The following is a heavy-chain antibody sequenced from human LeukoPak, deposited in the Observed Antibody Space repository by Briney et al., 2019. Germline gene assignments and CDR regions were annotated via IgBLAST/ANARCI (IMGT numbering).Heavy chain of an antibody. CDR1: GFTVSSNY. V-gene: IGHV3-15*01. J-gene: IGHJ4*02. Sequence: GGSLRLSCAASGFTVSSNYMSWVRQAPGKGLEWVGRIKRIIDGGTTDYAAPVKGRFTVSRDDSINTLYLQMSSLKTEDTAVYYCAAQGGSGDLRYWGQGTLVTVSS. CDR3: AAQGGSGDLRY. CDR2: IKRIIDGGTT.